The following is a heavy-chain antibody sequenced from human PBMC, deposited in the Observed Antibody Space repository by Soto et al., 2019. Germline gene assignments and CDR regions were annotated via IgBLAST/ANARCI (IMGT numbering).Heavy chain of an antibody. J-gene: IGHJ4*01. CDR2: IKSKTDCGTT. Sequence: PGGSLRLSCAASGFTFSNAWINWVRQAPGKGLEWVGRIKSKTDCGTTDYAAPVKGRFAISRDDSKNMVYLEMNSLKTEDTALYYCTTDSYITMIVVRFHYWXHGTLVTVS. D-gene: IGHD3-22*01. V-gene: IGHV3-15*07. CDR3: TTDSYITMIVVRFHY. CDR1: GFTFSNAW.